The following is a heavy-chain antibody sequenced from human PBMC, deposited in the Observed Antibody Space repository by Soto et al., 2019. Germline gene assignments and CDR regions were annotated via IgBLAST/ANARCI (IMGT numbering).Heavy chain of an antibody. CDR2: ISSNGGST. V-gene: IGHV3-64D*08. CDR3: VSGGSRYCSSTSCFSSHGRYYYYGMDV. J-gene: IGHJ6*02. CDR1: GFTFSSYA. D-gene: IGHD2-2*01. Sequence: GGSLRLSCSASGFTFSSYAMHWVRQAPGKGLEYVSAISSNGGSTYYADSVKGRFTISRDNSKNTLYLQMSSLRAEDTAVYYCVSGGSRYCSSTSCFSSHGRYYYYGMDVWGQGTTVTVSS.